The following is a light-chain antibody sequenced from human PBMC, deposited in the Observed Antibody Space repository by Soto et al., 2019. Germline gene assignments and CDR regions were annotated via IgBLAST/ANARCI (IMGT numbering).Light chain of an antibody. CDR1: QSISSY. CDR2: AAS. V-gene: IGKV1-39*01. J-gene: IGKJ1*01. Sequence: DIQMTQSPSSLSASVGDRVTITCRASQSISSYLNWHQQKPGKAPKLLIYAASSLQSGVPSRFSGSGSGTDFTLTISSLQPEDFATYYCQHSYSTQWTFGQGTKVEIK. CDR3: QHSYSTQWT.